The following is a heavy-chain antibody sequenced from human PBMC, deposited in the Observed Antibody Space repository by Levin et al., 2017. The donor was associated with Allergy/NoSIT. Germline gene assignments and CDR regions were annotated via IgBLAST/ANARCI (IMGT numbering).Heavy chain of an antibody. CDR2: IIPIFGTA. D-gene: IGHD1-26*01. J-gene: IGHJ4*02. Sequence: SVKVSCKASGGTFSSYAISWVRQAPGQGLEWMGGIIPIFGTANYAQKFQGRVTITADESTSTAYMELSSLRSEDTAVYYCARFLVGAYYFDYWGQGTLVTVSS. CDR3: ARFLVGAYYFDY. V-gene: IGHV1-69*13. CDR1: GGTFSSYA.